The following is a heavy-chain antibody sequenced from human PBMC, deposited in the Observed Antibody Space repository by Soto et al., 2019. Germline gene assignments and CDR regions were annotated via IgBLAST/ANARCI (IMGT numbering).Heavy chain of an antibody. J-gene: IGHJ6*02. Sequence: SGPTLVNPTETLTLTCTVSVFSLSNARMGVSWIRQPPGKALEWLAHIFSNDEKSYSTSLKSRLTISKDTSKSQVVLTMTNMDPVDTATYYCARIRSIAAAGTRGYYYYGMDVWGQGTTVTVS. D-gene: IGHD6-13*01. CDR1: VFSLSNARMG. V-gene: IGHV2-26*01. CDR3: ARIRSIAAAGTRGYYYYGMDV. CDR2: IFSNDEK.